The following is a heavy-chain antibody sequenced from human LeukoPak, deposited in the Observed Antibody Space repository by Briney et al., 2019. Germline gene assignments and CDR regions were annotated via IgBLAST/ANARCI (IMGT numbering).Heavy chain of an antibody. CDR3: AKDFRPIVY. CDR2: ISGSGGST. Sequence: PGGSLRLSCAASGFTFSSYAMNWVRQALGKGLEWVSAISGSGGSTYYADSVKGRFTISRDNSKNTLYLQMNSLRAEDTALYYCAKDFRPIVYWGQGTLVTVSS. V-gene: IGHV3-23*01. CDR1: GFTFSSYA. J-gene: IGHJ4*02.